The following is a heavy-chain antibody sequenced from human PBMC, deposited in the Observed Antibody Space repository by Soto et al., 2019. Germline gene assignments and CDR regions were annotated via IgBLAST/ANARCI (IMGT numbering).Heavy chain of an antibody. CDR2: SCDNATTI. Sequence: GGSLTLSSAASAFNLGSYWMHWVRHAQGKGLVFVSRSCDNATTINYAESLEGRFRISRDKYKYARYLQMDRMRAKDTAVYYCARHISGTMSAIDVWGQGTTVTVSS. CDR3: ARHISGTMSAIDV. J-gene: IGHJ6*02. D-gene: IGHD1-7*01. V-gene: IGHV3-74*01. CDR1: AFNLGSYW.